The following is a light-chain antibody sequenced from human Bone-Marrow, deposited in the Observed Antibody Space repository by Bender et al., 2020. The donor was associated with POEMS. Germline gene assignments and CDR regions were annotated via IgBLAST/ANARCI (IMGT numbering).Light chain of an antibody. CDR2: EGS. CDR3: CSYTTGGNYV. J-gene: IGLJ1*01. CDR1: SSDVGAYGY. Sequence: QSALTQPASVSGSPGQSITISCTGTSSDVGAYGYVSWYQQRPGEVPRLIIYEGSKRPSGVSARFSASKSGYTASLTISGLQSEDEADYYCCSYTTGGNYVFGTGTKVAVL. V-gene: IGLV2-14*01.